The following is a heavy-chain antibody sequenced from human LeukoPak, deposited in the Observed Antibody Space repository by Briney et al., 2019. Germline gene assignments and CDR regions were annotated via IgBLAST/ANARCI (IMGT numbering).Heavy chain of an antibody. V-gene: IGHV1-2*02. J-gene: IGHJ4*02. Sequence: RRASVKVSCKASGYSFTGHYMHWVRQAPGQGLEWMGWINPSSGGTHYAQKFQARVTMTRDTSISTAYMELSRLRSDDTAVYYCAREAGATMSHFDSWGQGTLVTVSS. CDR2: INPSSGGT. D-gene: IGHD1-26*01. CDR3: AREAGATMSHFDS. CDR1: GYSFTGHY.